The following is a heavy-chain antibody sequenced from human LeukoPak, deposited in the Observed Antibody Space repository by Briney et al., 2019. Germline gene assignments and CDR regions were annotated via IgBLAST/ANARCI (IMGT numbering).Heavy chain of an antibody. J-gene: IGHJ5*01. CDR3: SRGRTHLYDSGRYEATGRLGS. Sequence: SETLSLTCAVSNGSISNFYWNWIRQPPAQGLEWIGYIFHSYSTYYNPSFSGQRPVSIDTSKCQFPLKVRSVTATATAAYYFSRGRTHLYDSGRYEATGRLGSWGQGTLVTVSS. CDR1: NGSISNFY. V-gene: IGHV4-59*08. D-gene: IGHD3-10*01. CDR2: IFHSYST.